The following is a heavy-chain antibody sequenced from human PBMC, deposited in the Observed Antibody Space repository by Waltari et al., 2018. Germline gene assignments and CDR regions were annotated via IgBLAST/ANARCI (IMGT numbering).Heavy chain of an antibody. J-gene: IGHJ4*02. CDR1: GDSVSNYY. V-gene: IGHV4-59*08. CDR3: ARHSPSDD. CDR2: LYNSEYT. Sequence: QLQLQESGPGMVKPSETLSPPCTVPGDSVSNYYWSWIRQPPVKGLEWIGYLYNSEYTNYNPSLKSRVTISADTSKNQFSLKLRFVTAADTAVYYCARHSPSDDWGQGTLVTISS.